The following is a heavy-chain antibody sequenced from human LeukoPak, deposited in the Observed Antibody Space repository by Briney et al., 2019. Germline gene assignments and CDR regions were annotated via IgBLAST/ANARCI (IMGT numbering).Heavy chain of an antibody. Sequence: SETLSLTCTVSGGSISSYYWSWIRQPAGKGLEWIGRIYTSGSTNYNPSLKSRVTISVATSKNQFSLKLSSVTAADTAVYYCARSKGDYSNYLPPRNFDYWGQGTLVTVSS. CDR3: ARSKGDYSNYLPPRNFDY. J-gene: IGHJ4*02. D-gene: IGHD4-11*01. CDR1: GGSISSYY. CDR2: IYTSGST. V-gene: IGHV4-4*07.